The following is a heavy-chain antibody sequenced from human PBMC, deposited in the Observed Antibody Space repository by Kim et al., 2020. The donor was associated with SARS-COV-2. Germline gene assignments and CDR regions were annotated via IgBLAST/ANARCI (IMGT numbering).Heavy chain of an antibody. J-gene: IGHJ4*02. Sequence: ADPVKGRFTISRDNAKKTMYLQMNRLRSEEKGVYYCARDRGLTVDGTSFDYWGQGSLVTVSS. CDR3: ARDRGLTVDGTSFDY. V-gene: IGHV3-74*01. D-gene: IGHD6-19*01.